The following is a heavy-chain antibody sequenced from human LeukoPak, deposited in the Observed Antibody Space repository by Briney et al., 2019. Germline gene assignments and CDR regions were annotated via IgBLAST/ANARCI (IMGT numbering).Heavy chain of an antibody. J-gene: IGHJ4*02. D-gene: IGHD2-2*01. Sequence: RTGGSLRLSCTASGFAFDERGMSWVRQVPGKGLEWVSGINWSGGSTGYADPLRGRFTISRDNVKNSLYLQMDSLRAEDTALYYCARAPITSPFYFDSWGQGTLVTVSS. V-gene: IGHV3-20*04. CDR3: ARAPITSPFYFDS. CDR1: GFAFDERG. CDR2: INWSGGST.